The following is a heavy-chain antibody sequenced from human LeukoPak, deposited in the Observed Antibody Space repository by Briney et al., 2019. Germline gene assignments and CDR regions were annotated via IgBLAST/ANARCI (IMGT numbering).Heavy chain of an antibody. CDR1: GFTFSSYW. CDR2: IKQDGSEK. J-gene: IGHJ5*02. V-gene: IGHV3-7*03. Sequence: GGSLRLSCAASGFTFSSYWMSWVRQAPGKGLEWVASIKQDGSEKDYADSVKGRFTISRDNAKNSLYLQMNSLRADDTAVYYCASGGWKQSGFDPWGQGTLVTVSS. D-gene: IGHD1-1*01. CDR3: ASGGWKQSGFDP.